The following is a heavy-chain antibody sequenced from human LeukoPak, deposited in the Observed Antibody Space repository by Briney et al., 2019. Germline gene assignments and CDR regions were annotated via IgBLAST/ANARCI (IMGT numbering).Heavy chain of an antibody. J-gene: IGHJ4*02. CDR3: ARVAPQWLGIFDF. Sequence: SETLSLTCSVSGGSISIYDWSWIRQPPGKRLEYIGYIYRNGDTNYNPSLKSRVNISVDTSKNQSSLELTSVTAADTAVYYCARVAPQWLGIFDFWGPGTLVTVSS. V-gene: IGHV4-59*01. D-gene: IGHD6-19*01. CDR1: GGSISIYD. CDR2: IYRNGDT.